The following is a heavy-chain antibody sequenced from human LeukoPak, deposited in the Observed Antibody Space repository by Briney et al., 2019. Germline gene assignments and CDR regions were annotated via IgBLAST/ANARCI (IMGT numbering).Heavy chain of an antibody. D-gene: IGHD2-15*01. CDR3: AKAGAVVVVAAKYFDY. V-gene: IGHV3-23*01. J-gene: IGHJ4*02. Sequence: GGSLRLSCAASGFTFSSYAMSWVRQAPGKGLEWVSSVTGSGDHSTYYTDSVRGLFTISRDNSKNTLYLQMNSLRAEDTAVYYCAKAGAVVVVAAKYFDYWGQGTLVTVSS. CDR2: VTGSGDHST. CDR1: GFTFSSYA.